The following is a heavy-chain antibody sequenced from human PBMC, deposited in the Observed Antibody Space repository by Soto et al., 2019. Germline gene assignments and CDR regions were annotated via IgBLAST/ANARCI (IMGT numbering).Heavy chain of an antibody. Sequence: GASVKVSCKASGYTFTSYYMHWVRQAPGQGLEWMGIINPSGGSTSYAQKFQGRVTMTRDTSTSTVYMELSSLRSEDTAVYYCARNIYGSGSPDAFDIWGQATMVTVSS. CDR1: GYTFTSYY. V-gene: IGHV1-46*01. CDR2: INPSGGST. CDR3: ARNIYGSGSPDAFDI. D-gene: IGHD3-10*01. J-gene: IGHJ3*02.